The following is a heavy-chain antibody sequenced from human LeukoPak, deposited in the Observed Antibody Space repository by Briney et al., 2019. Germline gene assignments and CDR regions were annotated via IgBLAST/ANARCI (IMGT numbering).Heavy chain of an antibody. CDR1: GFTITNTY. CDR3: VRDQNY. J-gene: IGHJ4*02. Sequence: GGSLRLTCEVSGFTITNTYMSWVRQGPGKGLEWVSVVDDGGGAHYADSVKGRFSISSDNSHNTLYLQMNSLRAEDTAVYYCVRDQNYWGQGTLVTVSS. CDR2: VDDGGGA. V-gene: IGHV3-66*01.